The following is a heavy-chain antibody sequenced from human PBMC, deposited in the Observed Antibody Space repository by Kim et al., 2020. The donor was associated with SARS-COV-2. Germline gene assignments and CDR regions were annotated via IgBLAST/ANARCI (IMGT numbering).Heavy chain of an antibody. CDR2: ISSSSSYI. J-gene: IGHJ4*02. D-gene: IGHD1-7*01. CDR3: ARENWNSLYFDY. CDR1: GFTFSSYS. V-gene: IGHV3-21*01. Sequence: GGSLRLSCAASGFTFSSYSMNWVRQAPGKGLEWVSSISSSSSYIYYADSVKGRFTISRDNAKNSLYLQMNSLRAEDTAVYYCARENWNSLYFDYWGQGTRVTVS.